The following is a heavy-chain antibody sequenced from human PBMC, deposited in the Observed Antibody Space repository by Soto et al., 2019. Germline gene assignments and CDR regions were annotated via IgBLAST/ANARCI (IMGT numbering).Heavy chain of an antibody. J-gene: IGHJ4*02. V-gene: IGHV3-33*01. D-gene: IGHD1-1*01. Sequence: GGTLRLSCAASGFTFSSYGMHWDRQAPGKRLEWVAVIWYDGSNKYYADSVKGRFTISRDNSKNTLYLQMNSLRAEDTAVYYCARGGADQRLFDCWGQRTLVTVSS. CDR2: IWYDGSNK. CDR3: ARGGADQRLFDC. CDR1: GFTFSSYG.